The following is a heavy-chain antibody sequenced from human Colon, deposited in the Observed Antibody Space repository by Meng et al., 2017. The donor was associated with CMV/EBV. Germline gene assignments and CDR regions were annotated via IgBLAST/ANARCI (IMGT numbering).Heavy chain of an antibody. Sequence: GGSLRLSCAASGFTFSDYYMSWIRQAPGQGLEWVSFISSSSQYIYYADSVKGRFTISRDNAKNSLYLQMNSLRAEDTAVYYCVRDLYPSIAVGPNFYNYAMDLWGQGTTVTVSS. CDR1: GFTFSDYY. D-gene: IGHD6-6*01. CDR3: VRDLYPSIAVGPNFYNYAMDL. CDR2: ISSSSQYI. J-gene: IGHJ6*02. V-gene: IGHV3-11*06.